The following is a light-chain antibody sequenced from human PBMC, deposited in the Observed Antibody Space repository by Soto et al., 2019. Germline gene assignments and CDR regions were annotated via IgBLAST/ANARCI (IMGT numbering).Light chain of an antibody. J-gene: IGLJ1*01. CDR3: CSFAGSYSYV. V-gene: IGLV2-11*01. CDR2: DVT. Sequence: QSVLTQPRSVSASPGQSVTISCTGTSNDVGRYDYVSWYQQHPGKAPKLIVYDVTERPSGVPDRFSGSKSGNTASLTISGLQAEDEADYSCCSFAGSYSYVFGTGTKVTVL. CDR1: SNDVGRYDY.